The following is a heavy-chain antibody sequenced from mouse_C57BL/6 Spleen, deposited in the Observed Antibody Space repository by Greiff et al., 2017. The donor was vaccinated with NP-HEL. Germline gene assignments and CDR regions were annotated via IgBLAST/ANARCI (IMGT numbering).Heavy chain of an antibody. CDR1: GFTFSDYY. V-gene: IGHV5-12*01. J-gene: IGHJ3*01. CDR3: ARPYDYDEGAWFAY. Sequence: EVKLMESGGGLVQPGGSLKLSCAASGFTFSDYYMYWVRQTPEKRLEWVAYISNGGGSTYYPDTVKGRFTISRDNAKNTLYLQMSRLKSEDTAMYYCARPYDYDEGAWFAYWGQGTLVTVSA. CDR2: ISNGGGST. D-gene: IGHD2-4*01.